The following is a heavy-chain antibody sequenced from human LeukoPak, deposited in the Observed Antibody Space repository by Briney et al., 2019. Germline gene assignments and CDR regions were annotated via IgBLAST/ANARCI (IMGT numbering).Heavy chain of an antibody. J-gene: IGHJ4*02. V-gene: IGHV3-64D*06. CDR1: GFTFSSYA. CDR2: ISSNGGST. Sequence: GGSLRLSCSASGFTFSSYAMHWVRQAPGKGLEYVSAISSNGGSTYYADSVKGRFTISRDNSKNTLHLQMSSLRAEDTAVYYCVKGPIAAAGLNWGQGTLVTVSS. CDR3: VKGPIAAAGLN. D-gene: IGHD6-13*01.